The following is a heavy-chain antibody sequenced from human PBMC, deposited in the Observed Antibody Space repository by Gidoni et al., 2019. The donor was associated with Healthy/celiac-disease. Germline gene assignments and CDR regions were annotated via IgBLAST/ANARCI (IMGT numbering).Heavy chain of an antibody. CDR2: ISWNSGSI. V-gene: IGHV3-9*01. CDR3: AKGPGIAAAGTFGYAGWFDP. CDR1: GFTFDDYA. D-gene: IGHD6-13*01. J-gene: IGHJ5*02. Sequence: EVQLVESGGGLVQPGRSLRLSCAASGFTFDDYAMHWVRQAPGKGLEWVSGISWNSGSIGYADSVKGRFTISRDNAKNSLYLQMNSLRAEDTALYYCAKGPGIAAAGTFGYAGWFDPWGQGTLVTVSS.